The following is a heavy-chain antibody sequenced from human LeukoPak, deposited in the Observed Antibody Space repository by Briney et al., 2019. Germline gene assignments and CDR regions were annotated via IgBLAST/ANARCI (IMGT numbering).Heavy chain of an antibody. D-gene: IGHD3-22*01. V-gene: IGHV3-21*01. CDR2: ISSSSSYI. CDR3: ARRHYYDSSGYYDNAFDY. J-gene: IGHJ4*02. CDR1: GFTFSSYS. Sequence: GGSLRLSCAASGFTFSSYSMNWVRQAPGKVLEWVSSISSSSSYIYYADSVKGRFTISRDNAKNSLYLQMNSLRAEDTAVYYCARRHYYDSSGYYDNAFDYWGQGTLVTVSS.